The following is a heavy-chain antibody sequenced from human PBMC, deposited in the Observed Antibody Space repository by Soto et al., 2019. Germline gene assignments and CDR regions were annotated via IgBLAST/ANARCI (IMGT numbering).Heavy chain of an antibody. CDR2: IKQDGSEK. CDR3: ARTFVVVVAATWFDY. Sequence: GGSLRLSCAASGFTFSSYWMSWVRQAPGKGLEWVANIKQDGSEKYYVDSVKGRFTISRDNAKNSLYLQMNSLRAEDTAVYYCARTFVVVVAATWFDYWGQGTLVTVSS. J-gene: IGHJ4*02. V-gene: IGHV3-7*01. D-gene: IGHD2-15*01. CDR1: GFTFSSYW.